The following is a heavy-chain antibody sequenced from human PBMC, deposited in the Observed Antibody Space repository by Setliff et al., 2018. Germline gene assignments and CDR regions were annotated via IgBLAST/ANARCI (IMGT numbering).Heavy chain of an antibody. D-gene: IGHD3-22*01. CDR3: AKYYSDNSGDHLPFYYYYMDA. J-gene: IGHJ6*03. V-gene: IGHV3-74*01. Sequence: PGGSLRLSCGASGFTFSKYWMYWVRQVPGKGLVWVSRINGDGTITNYADSVKGRFTISRDNAKNTLYLQMNSLRAEDTAVYYCAKYYSDNSGDHLPFYYYYMDAWGKGTTVTVSS. CDR2: INGDGTIT. CDR1: GFTFSKYW.